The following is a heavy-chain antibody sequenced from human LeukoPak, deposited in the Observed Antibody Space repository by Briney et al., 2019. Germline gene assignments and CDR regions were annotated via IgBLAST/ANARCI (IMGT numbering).Heavy chain of an antibody. J-gene: IGHJ4*02. CDR2: MFHSGST. D-gene: IGHD4-17*01. CDR3: ARAGTNLGDYDY. CDR1: GYSISSGHY. V-gene: IGHV4-38-2*02. Sequence: SETLSLTCTVSGYSISSGHYWARIRQSPEKGLECIATMFHSGSTYYNPSLKSRVTTSVDTSKNEFSLNLSSVTAADTAVYYCARAGTNLGDYDYWGQGTLVTVSS.